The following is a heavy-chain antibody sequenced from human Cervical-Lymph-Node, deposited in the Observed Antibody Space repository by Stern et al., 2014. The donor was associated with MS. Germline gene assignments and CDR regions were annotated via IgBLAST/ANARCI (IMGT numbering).Heavy chain of an antibody. CDR2: VSYTGST. CDR1: GGSVSDSRYY. D-gene: IGHD6-13*01. Sequence: QLQLQESGPGLVKPSETLALTCAVSGGSVSDSRYYWGWIRQPPGKGLEWIGSVSYTGSTYNNPSLKVQVTIAVATTKNNSSLQLTSVTAADTALYYCSRHLPYSSSWYNWFDPWGQGTLVTVSS. J-gene: IGHJ5*02. CDR3: SRHLPYSSSWYNWFDP. V-gene: IGHV4-39*01.